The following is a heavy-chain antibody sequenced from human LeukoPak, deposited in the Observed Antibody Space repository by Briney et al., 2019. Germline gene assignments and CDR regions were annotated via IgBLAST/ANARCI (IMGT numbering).Heavy chain of an antibody. V-gene: IGHV3-30*18. CDR1: GFTFSSYG. CDR2: ISYDGSNK. CDR3: AKDIAAAGTPYYYGMDV. J-gene: IGHJ6*02. Sequence: GGSLRLSCAASGFTFSSYGMHWVRQAPGKGLEWVAVISYDGSNKYYADSVKGRFTISRDNSKNSLYLQMNSLRAEDTAVYYCAKDIAAAGTPYYYGMDVWGQGTTVTVSS. D-gene: IGHD6-13*01.